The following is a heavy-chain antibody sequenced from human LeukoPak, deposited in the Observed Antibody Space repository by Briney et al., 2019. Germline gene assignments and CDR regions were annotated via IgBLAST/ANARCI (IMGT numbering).Heavy chain of an antibody. V-gene: IGHV3-66*01. J-gene: IGHJ4*02. D-gene: IGHD3-10*01. CDR2: IYSGGST. CDR3: ASGYYGSGSYYMSLDY. CDR1: GFTVSSNY. Sequence: PGGSLRLSCAASGFTVSSNYMSWVRQAPGKGLEWVSVIYSGGSTYYADSVKGRFTISRDNSKNTLYLQMNSLRAEDTAVYYCASGYYGSGSYYMSLDYWGQGTLVAVSS.